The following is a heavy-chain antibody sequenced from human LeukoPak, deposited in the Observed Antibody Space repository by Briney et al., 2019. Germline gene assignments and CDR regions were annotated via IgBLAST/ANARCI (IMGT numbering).Heavy chain of an antibody. CDR2: IIPIFGTA. V-gene: IGHV1-69*06. Sequence: ASVKVSCKASGGTFSIYAISWVRQAPGQGLEWMGGIIPIFGTANYAQKFQGRVTITADKSTSTAYMELSSLRSEDTAVYYCARARWGSGWYLDLWGRGTLVSVSS. CDR1: GGTFSIYA. CDR3: ARARWGSGWYLDL. J-gene: IGHJ2*01. D-gene: IGHD2-21*01.